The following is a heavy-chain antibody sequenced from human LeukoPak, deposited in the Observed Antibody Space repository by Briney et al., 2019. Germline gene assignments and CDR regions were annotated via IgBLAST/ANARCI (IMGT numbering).Heavy chain of an antibody. CDR2: IYSSGRT. CDR1: GGSISSSNSY. CDR3: ARKREGPTTGIDC. Sequence: PSETQSLTCAVSGGSISSSNSYWGWIRQSPGTGLEWIGNIYSSGRTNYNPSLGSRVTISIDTSGNQFSLKLSSVTAADTAVYYCARKREGPTTGIDCWGQGTLVTVSS. V-gene: IGHV4-39*07. D-gene: IGHD1-26*01. J-gene: IGHJ4*02.